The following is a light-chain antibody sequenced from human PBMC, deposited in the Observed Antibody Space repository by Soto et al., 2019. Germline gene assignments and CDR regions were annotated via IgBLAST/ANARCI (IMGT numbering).Light chain of an antibody. J-gene: IGKJ1*01. CDR1: QTISSSY. CDR3: QQYTSSPGT. CDR2: GTS. Sequence: EIVLTQSPGTLSLSPGERATLSCRASQTISSSYLAWYQQKLGQAPRLLLYGTSSRATGIPDRFSGSRSGTDFTLTISRLEPEDFAVYYCQQYTSSPGTFGQGTTGDIK. V-gene: IGKV3-20*01.